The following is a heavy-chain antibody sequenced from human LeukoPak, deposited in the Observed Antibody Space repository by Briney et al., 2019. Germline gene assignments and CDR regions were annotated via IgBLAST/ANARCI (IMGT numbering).Heavy chain of an antibody. D-gene: IGHD3-22*01. CDR2: IYYSGST. V-gene: IGHV4-61*08. CDR3: ARDSASTGYMNAFDI. CDR1: GGSVTSSVYY. J-gene: IGHJ3*02. Sequence: PSETLSLTCTVSGGSVTSSVYYWSWVRQPPGKGLEYIGYIYYSGSTNYNPSLKSRVTISVDTSKNQFSLKLRSVTAADTAVYYCARDSASTGYMNAFDIWGQGTMVTVSS.